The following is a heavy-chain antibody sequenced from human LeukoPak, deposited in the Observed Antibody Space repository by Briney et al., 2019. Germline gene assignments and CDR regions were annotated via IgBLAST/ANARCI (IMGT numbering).Heavy chain of an antibody. CDR2: ISAYNGNT. CDR3: AKDVRRDGFNVFDY. V-gene: IGHV1-18*01. J-gene: IGHJ4*02. Sequence: ASVKVSCKASGYTFTSYGISWVRQAPGQGLEWMGWISAYNGNTNYAQKLQGRVTMTTDTSTSTAYMELRSLRSDDTAVYYCAKDVRRDGFNVFDYWGQGTLATVSS. CDR1: GYTFTSYG. D-gene: IGHD5-24*01.